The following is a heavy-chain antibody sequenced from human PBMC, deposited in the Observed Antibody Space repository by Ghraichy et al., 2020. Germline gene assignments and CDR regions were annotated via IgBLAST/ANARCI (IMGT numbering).Heavy chain of an antibody. J-gene: IGHJ4*02. CDR2: IIPIFGTA. Sequence: SVKVSCKASGGTFSSYAISWVRQAPGQGLEWMGGIIPIFGTANYAQKFQGRVTITADESTSTAYMELSSLRSEDTAVYYCARGGIFGVVKDSFDYWGQGTLVTVSS. V-gene: IGHV1-69*13. D-gene: IGHD3-3*01. CDR3: ARGGIFGVVKDSFDY. CDR1: GGTFSSYA.